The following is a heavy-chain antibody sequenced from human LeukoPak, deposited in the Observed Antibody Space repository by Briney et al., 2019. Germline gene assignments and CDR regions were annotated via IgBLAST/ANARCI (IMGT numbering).Heavy chain of an antibody. CDR3: ARSSAYYDFWSGSRGYYFDY. CDR2: ISSNGGST. Sequence: GGSLRLSCAASGFTFSSYWMSWVRQAPGKGLEYVSAISSNGGSTYYANSVKGRFTISRDNSKNTLYLQMGSLRAEDMAVYYCARSSAYYDFWSGSRGYYFDYWGQGTLVTVSS. J-gene: IGHJ4*02. D-gene: IGHD3-3*01. V-gene: IGHV3-64*01. CDR1: GFTFSSYW.